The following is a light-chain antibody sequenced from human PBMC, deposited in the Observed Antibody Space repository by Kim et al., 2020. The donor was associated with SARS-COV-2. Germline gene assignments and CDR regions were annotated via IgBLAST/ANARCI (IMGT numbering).Light chain of an antibody. J-gene: IGKJ2*03. CDR1: QSVRRSY. V-gene: IGKV3-20*01. CDR3: QQYGSSPQS. Sequence: LSPGKRAPLSCRASQSVRRSYLAWYQQNPGQPPRLLFYGASSSATGIPDKFSGSGSGTDFTLTISRLEPEYFAVYYCQQYGSSPQSFGQETNLEI. CDR2: GAS.